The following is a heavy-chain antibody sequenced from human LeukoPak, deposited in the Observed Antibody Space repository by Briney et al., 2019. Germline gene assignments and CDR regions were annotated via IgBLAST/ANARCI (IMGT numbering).Heavy chain of an antibody. CDR3: ARESPRRAVTGMDY. V-gene: IGHV1-18*01. J-gene: IGHJ4*02. D-gene: IGHD6-19*01. CDR1: GYTFTSYG. CDR2: ISAYNGYT. Sequence: EASVKVSCKASGYTFTSYGISWVRQAPGQGLEWMGWISAYNGYTDLAERLQGRATLATDTSTSTAYMELRNLRSDDTAVYYCARESPRRAVTGMDYWGQGTLVTVSS.